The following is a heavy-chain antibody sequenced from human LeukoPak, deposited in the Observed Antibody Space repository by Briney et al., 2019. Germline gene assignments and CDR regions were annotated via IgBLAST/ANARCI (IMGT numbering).Heavy chain of an antibody. V-gene: IGHV4-4*09. Sequence: SETLSLTCTVSGGPISSYYWSWIRQPPGKGLEWIGWIGYIHNSGSTSYSPSLRSRLSISIDTSKNQISLMLNSVTAADTAVYFCARRLTSSSWFYGMDVWGQGTTVTVSS. CDR3: ARRLTSSSWFYGMDV. CDR2: IHNSGST. J-gene: IGHJ6*02. CDR1: GGPISSYY. D-gene: IGHD6-13*01.